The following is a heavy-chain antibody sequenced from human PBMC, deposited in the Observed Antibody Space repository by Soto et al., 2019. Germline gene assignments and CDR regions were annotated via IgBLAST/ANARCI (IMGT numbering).Heavy chain of an antibody. J-gene: IGHJ6*04. CDR2: IYHSGST. CDR3: ARGTDYPQIASYHYGLDV. D-gene: IGHD4-17*01. Sequence: PSETLSLTCSVSGGSVTNGRSSWNWIRQSPGKGLEWIAYIYHSGSTYYNPSLRSRVTISVDRSENQFSLKLSSVTAADTAVYYCARGTDYPQIASYHYGLDVGGKGTTVTVSS. V-gene: IGHV4-30-2*06. CDR1: GGSVTNGRSS.